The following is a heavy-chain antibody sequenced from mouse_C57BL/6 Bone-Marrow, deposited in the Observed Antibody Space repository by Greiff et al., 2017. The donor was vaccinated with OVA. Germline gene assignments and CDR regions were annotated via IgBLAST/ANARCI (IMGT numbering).Heavy chain of an antibody. CDR1: GFSLTSYG. CDR2: IWSGGST. Sequence: VNVVESGPGLVQPSQSLSITCTVSGFSLTSYGVHWVRQSPGKGLEWLGVIWSGGSTDYNAAFISRLSISKDNSKSQVFFKMNSLQADDTATYYCAKPEAYYSNFTLYYYAMDYWGQGTSVTVSS. D-gene: IGHD2-5*01. J-gene: IGHJ4*01. CDR3: AKPEAYYSNFTLYYYAMDY. V-gene: IGHV2-2*01.